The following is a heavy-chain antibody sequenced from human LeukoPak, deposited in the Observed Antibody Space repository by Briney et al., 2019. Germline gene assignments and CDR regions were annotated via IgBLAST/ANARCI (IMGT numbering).Heavy chain of an antibody. J-gene: IGHJ4*02. Sequence: RLSETLSLTCAVYGGSFSGYYWSWIRQPPGKGLEWIGEINHSGSTNYNPSLKSRVTISVDTSKNQFSLKLSSVTAADTAVYYCARRKPGIAVAGTIDYWGQGTLVTVSS. CDR1: GGSFSGYY. V-gene: IGHV4-34*01. CDR3: ARRKPGIAVAGTIDY. CDR2: INHSGST. D-gene: IGHD6-19*01.